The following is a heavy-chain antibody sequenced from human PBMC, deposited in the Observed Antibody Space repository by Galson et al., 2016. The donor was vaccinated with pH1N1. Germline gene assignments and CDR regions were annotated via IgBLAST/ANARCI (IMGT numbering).Heavy chain of an antibody. CDR3: ATGEGYYFDY. CDR2: INRDGGSA. J-gene: IGHJ4*02. D-gene: IGHD7-27*01. V-gene: IGHV3-74*01. CDR1: GFTFDDYG. Sequence: SLRLSCAASGFTFDDYGMIWVRQAPGKELVWVSRINRDGGSAIYADSVKGRLTISRDNAKNTLYLQMNSLRAEDTAVYYCATGEGYYFDYWGQGTLVTVSS.